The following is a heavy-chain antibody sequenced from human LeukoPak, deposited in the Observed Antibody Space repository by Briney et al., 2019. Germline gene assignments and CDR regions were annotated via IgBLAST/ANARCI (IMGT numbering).Heavy chain of an antibody. CDR3: ARDLAYSRLDY. J-gene: IGHJ4*02. D-gene: IGHD5-18*01. V-gene: IGHV3-7*01. CDR1: GPTFSSSW. Sequence: SGGSLRLSCAVSGPTFSSSWMDWVRQAPGKGLEWVASINPDGNKKYSADSVKGRFTISRDNAENSLYLQMNSLRVEDTAFYYCARDLAYSRLDYWGQGMLVTVSS. CDR2: INPDGNKK.